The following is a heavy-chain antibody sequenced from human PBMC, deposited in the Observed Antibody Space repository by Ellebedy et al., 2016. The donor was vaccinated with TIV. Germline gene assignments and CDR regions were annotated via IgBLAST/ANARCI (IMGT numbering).Heavy chain of an antibody. CDR1: GFTFSSYW. Sequence: GESLKISCVASGFTFSSYWMHWVRQAPGKGLVWVSRINTDGSSTTYVDSVKGRFTISRDNSKNTLYLQMNSLRAEDTAVYYCARGMGATKSPFDYWGQGTLVAVSS. V-gene: IGHV3-74*01. J-gene: IGHJ4*02. CDR2: INTDGSST. D-gene: IGHD1-26*01. CDR3: ARGMGATKSPFDY.